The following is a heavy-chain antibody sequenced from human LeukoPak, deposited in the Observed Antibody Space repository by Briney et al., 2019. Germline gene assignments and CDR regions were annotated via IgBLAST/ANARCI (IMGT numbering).Heavy chain of an antibody. Sequence: GGSLRLSCAASVFTFSSYAMHWVRQAPGNGLEWVALISYDGSNKYYADSVKGRFTISRDNSKSTLYLQMTSLRAEDTAVYYCAALKGGHFDYWGQGTLVTVSS. CDR2: ISYDGSNK. CDR3: AALKGGHFDY. D-gene: IGHD3-16*01. J-gene: IGHJ4*02. V-gene: IGHV3-30-3*01. CDR1: VFTFSSYA.